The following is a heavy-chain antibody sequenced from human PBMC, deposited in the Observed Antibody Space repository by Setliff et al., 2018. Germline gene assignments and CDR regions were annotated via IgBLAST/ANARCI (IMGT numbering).Heavy chain of an antibody. V-gene: IGHV3-30*02. CDR3: ARARTPTYDILTGYHHNSFFDY. CDR2: IQYDGSDK. CDR1: GFAFSAYS. J-gene: IGHJ4*02. D-gene: IGHD3-9*01. Sequence: GESLKISCAASGFAFSAYSMHWVRQAPGKGLEWVAFIQYDGSDKYYADSVKGRFTISRDNAKNSVYLQMNSLRAEDTAVYYCARARTPTYDILTGYHHNSFFDYWGQGTLVTVSS.